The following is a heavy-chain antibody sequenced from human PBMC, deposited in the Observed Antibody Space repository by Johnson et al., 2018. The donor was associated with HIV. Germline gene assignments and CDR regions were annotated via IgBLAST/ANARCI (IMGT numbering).Heavy chain of an antibody. CDR3: ARAGGWRGVIGLDL. Sequence: VQLVESGGGLIQPGGSLRLSCAASGFTVSSNYMSWVRQAPGKGLEWVSVIYATNNTYYGDSVKGRFILSRDNSKNTLYLQMNSLRVGDTALYYWARAGGWRGVIGLDLWGQGTMCTVSS. CDR1: GFTVSSNY. J-gene: IGHJ3*01. CDR2: IYATNNT. V-gene: IGHV3-53*01. D-gene: IGHD1-14*01.